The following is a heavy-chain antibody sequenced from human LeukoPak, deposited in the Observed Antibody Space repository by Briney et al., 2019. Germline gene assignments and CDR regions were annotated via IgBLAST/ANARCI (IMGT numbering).Heavy chain of an antibody. J-gene: IGHJ4*02. CDR1: GYTFTGYY. Sequence: GASVKVSCKASGYTFTGYYMHWVRQAPGQGLEWMGWINPNSGGTNYAQKFQGRVTMTRDTSISTAYMELSRLRSDDTAVYYCARTGTRFLEWLLQYYFDYWGQGTLVTVSS. CDR2: INPNSGGT. D-gene: IGHD3-3*01. CDR3: ARTGTRFLEWLLQYYFDY. V-gene: IGHV1-2*02.